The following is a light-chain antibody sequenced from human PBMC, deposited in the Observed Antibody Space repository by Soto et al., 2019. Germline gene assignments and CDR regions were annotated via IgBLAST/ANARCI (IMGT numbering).Light chain of an antibody. J-gene: IGKJ1*01. CDR2: GAS. CDR1: QSVSVD. Sequence: EIVMTQSPATLSVSPGERVTLSCRASQSVSVDLAWYQQRPGQAPRLLIYGASTRATGIPVRFSGSGSGTEFSLTISSLQSEDFAFYYCQQYNNWPPWTFCQGTKVEIK. V-gene: IGKV3-15*01. CDR3: QQYNNWPPWT.